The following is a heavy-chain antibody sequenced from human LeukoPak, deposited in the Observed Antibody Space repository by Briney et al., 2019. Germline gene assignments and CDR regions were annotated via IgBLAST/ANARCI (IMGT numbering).Heavy chain of an antibody. D-gene: IGHD3-3*01. V-gene: IGHV3-30*18. J-gene: IGHJ4*02. CDR1: GFTFSSYG. CDR3: AKSYYDFWSGYYQTFDY. Sequence: GRSLRLSCAASGFTFSSYGMQWVRQAPGKGLEWVAVISYDGRNKYYADSVKGRFTISRDNSKNTLYLQMNSLRAEDTAVYYCAKSYYDFWSGYYQTFDYWGQGTLVTVSS. CDR2: ISYDGRNK.